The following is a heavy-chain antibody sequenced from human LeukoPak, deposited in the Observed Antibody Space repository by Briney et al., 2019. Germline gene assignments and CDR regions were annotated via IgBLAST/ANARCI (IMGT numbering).Heavy chain of an antibody. V-gene: IGHV4-34*01. J-gene: IGHJ6*02. Sequence: SETLSLTCAVYGGSLSGYYWSWIRQPPGKGLEWIGEINHSGSTNYNPSLKSRVTISVDTSKNQFSLKLSSVTAADTAVYYCARAPRPANDYGDYYYYYGMDVWGQGTTVTVSS. CDR2: INHSGST. D-gene: IGHD4/OR15-4a*01. CDR1: GGSLSGYY. CDR3: ARAPRPANDYGDYYYYYGMDV.